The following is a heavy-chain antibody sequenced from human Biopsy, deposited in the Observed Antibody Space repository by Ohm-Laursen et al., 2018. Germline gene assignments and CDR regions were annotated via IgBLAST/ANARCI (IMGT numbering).Heavy chain of an antibody. J-gene: IGHJ5*02. V-gene: IGHV1-8*01. Sequence: ASVKVSCKASGYTFTSYAITWVRQAPRQRPEWIGWLNPVRGNSNFGQKFRGRVTVPSDTSISTAYMELSGLTSDDTASYYCGRAVRNQLLTDPWGQGTLVTVTS. CDR1: GYTFTSYA. D-gene: IGHD1-7*01. CDR2: LNPVRGNS. CDR3: GRAVRNQLLTDP.